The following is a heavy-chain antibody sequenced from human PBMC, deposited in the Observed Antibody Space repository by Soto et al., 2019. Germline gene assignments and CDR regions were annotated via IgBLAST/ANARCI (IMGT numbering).Heavy chain of an antibody. CDR2: IYSGGST. J-gene: IGHJ2*01. D-gene: IGHD3-22*01. V-gene: IGHV3-53*01. CDR1: GFTVSSNY. CDR3: ARDANYYDSSGYPIDWYFDL. Sequence: GGSLRLSCAASGFTVSSNYMSWVRQAPGKGLEWVSVIYSGGSTYYADSVKGRFTISRDNSKNTLYLQMNSLRAEDTAVYYCARDANYYDSSGYPIDWYFDLWGRGTLVTVSS.